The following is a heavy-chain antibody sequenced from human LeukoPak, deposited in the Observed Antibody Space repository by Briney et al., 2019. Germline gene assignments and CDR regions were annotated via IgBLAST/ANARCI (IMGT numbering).Heavy chain of an antibody. J-gene: IGHJ6*02. CDR3: ARVGINPGDYYYSGMDV. CDR2: IYHSGSF. D-gene: IGHD1-14*01. Sequence: SETLSLTCDVSGGSISSSNWWSWVRQSPEKGLEWLAEIYHSGSFNRNPSLKSRVTISVDKSKNQFSLNLTSVTAADTAVYYCARVGINPGDYYYSGMDVWGQGTTVTVSS. V-gene: IGHV4-4*02. CDR1: GGSISSSNW.